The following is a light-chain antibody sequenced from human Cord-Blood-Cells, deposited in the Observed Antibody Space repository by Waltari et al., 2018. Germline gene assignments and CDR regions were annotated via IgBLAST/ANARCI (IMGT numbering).Light chain of an antibody. J-gene: IGLJ3*02. V-gene: IGLV3-21*04. CDR1: NIGSKS. Sequence: SYVLTQPPSVSVAPGKTARITCGGNNIGSKSVHWYQQKPGQAPVLVIYYDSDRPSGIPERFSGSNSVNTATLTISRVEAGDEADYYCQVWDSSSDRVFGGGTKLTVL. CDR3: QVWDSSSDRV. CDR2: YDS.